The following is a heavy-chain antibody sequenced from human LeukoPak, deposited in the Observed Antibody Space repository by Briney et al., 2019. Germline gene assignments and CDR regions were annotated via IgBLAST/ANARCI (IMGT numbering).Heavy chain of an antibody. CDR2: INPHTGVT. J-gene: IGHJ4*02. CDR3: ASSAGGSPSFDY. V-gene: IGHV1-2*06. Sequence: ASVKVSCKASGYSFIAYYMHWVRQAPGQGLEWMGRINPHTGVTNYAQNFQGRVTMTRDTSITTAYMELSRLRSDDTAVYYYASSAGGSPSFDYWGQGTLVTVSS. CDR1: GYSFIAYY. D-gene: IGHD1-26*01.